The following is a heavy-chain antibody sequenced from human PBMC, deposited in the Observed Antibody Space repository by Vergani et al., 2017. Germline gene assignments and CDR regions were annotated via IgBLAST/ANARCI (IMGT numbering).Heavy chain of an antibody. V-gene: IGHV3-9*01. Sequence: EVQLVESGGGLVQPGRSLRLSCAASGFTFDDYAMHWVRQAPGKGLEWVSGIRWNSGSIGYADSVKGRFTISRDNAKNSLYLQMNSLRAEDTALYYCAKDRLVGGYYAVIFDYWGQGTLVTVSS. J-gene: IGHJ4*02. CDR2: IRWNSGSI. CDR3: AKDRLVGGYYAVIFDY. CDR1: GFTFDDYA. D-gene: IGHD3-22*01.